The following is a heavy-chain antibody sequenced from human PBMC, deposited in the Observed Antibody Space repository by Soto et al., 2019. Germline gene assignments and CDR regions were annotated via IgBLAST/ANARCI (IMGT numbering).Heavy chain of an antibody. J-gene: IGHJ6*02. Sequence: GASVKVSCKASGYTFTNYYIQWVRQAPGQGLEWMGWINPNSGGTHYAQEFEARVTMTRDTSINTAYMELSSLTSDDTAAYYCAREGGYYREAMDVWGQGTTVTVSS. CDR1: GYTFTNYY. D-gene: IGHD1-26*01. V-gene: IGHV1-2*02. CDR3: AREGGYYREAMDV. CDR2: INPNSGGT.